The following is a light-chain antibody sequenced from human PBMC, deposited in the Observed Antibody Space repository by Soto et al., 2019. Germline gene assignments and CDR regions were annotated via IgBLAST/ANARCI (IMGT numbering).Light chain of an antibody. CDR3: SSYTSSSTRV. CDR1: SSYVGGYNY. Sequence: QSVLTQPASVSGSPGQSITISCTGTSSYVGGYNYVSWYQQHSGKAPKLMIYDVSNRPSGVSNRFSGSKSGNTASLTISGLQAEDEADYYCSSYTSSSTRVFGTGTKVTVL. V-gene: IGLV2-14*01. CDR2: DVS. J-gene: IGLJ1*01.